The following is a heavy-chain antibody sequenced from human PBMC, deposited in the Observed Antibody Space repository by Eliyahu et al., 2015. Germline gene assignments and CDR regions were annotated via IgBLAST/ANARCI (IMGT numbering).Heavy chain of an antibody. CDR1: XGSISSSSYY. J-gene: IGHJ4*02. CDR3: ARIVMGLIDY. Sequence: QLQLQESGPGLVKPSETLSLTCTVXXGSISSSSYYWGWIRQPPGKGLEWIGSIYYSGXTYYNPSLKSRVTISVDTSKNQFSLKLSSVTAADTAVYYCARIVMGLIDYWGQGTLVTVSS. V-gene: IGHV4-39*01. D-gene: IGHD1-26*01. CDR2: IYYSGXT.